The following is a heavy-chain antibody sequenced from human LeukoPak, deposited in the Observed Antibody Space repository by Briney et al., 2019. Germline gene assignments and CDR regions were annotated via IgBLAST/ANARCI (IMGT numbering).Heavy chain of an antibody. CDR2: IRSNSDGGTI. D-gene: IGHD3-22*01. Sequence: PGGSPRLSCATSGFSFSNAWMNWVRQAPGKGLEWVGRIRSNSDGGTIDYAASVKDRFTISRDDSRNTLYLQMDSLKIEDTAVYYCTTDRYYDNSELQFQHWGQGTLVTVSS. V-gene: IGHV3-15*07. CDR3: TTDRYYDNSELQFQH. CDR1: GFSFSNAW. J-gene: IGHJ1*01.